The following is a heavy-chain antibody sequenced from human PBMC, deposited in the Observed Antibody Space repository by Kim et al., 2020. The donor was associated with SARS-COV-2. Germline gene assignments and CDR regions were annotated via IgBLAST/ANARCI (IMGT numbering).Heavy chain of an antibody. CDR3: ARSTSDYFDV. CDR2: TPT. V-gene: IGHV3-48*02. J-gene: IGHJ4*02. D-gene: IGHD2-2*01. Sequence: TPTYYADSVKGRFTISRDNVKNLLYLQINSLRDEDTAIYYCARSTSDYFDVWGQGILVTVSS.